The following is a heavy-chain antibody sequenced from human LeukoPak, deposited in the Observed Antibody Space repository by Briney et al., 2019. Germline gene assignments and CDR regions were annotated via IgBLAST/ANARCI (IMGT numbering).Heavy chain of an antibody. CDR1: GYTFTGYY. Sequence: ASVKVSCKASGYTFTGYYMHWVRQAPGQGLEWMGWNNPNSGGTNYAQKFQGRVTMTRDTSISTAYMDLSRLRSDDTAVYYCARGSIVGATFDYFDYWGQGTPVTVSS. D-gene: IGHD1-26*01. J-gene: IGHJ4*02. CDR3: ARGSIVGATFDYFDY. CDR2: NNPNSGGT. V-gene: IGHV1-2*02.